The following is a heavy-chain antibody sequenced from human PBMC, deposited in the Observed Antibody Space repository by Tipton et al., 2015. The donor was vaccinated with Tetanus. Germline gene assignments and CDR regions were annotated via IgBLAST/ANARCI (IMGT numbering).Heavy chain of an antibody. CDR1: GGSISSGDYY. Sequence: TLSLTCTVSGGSISSGDYYWSWIRQPPGKGLEWIGYIYYSGTTYYNPSLKSRVTISVDTSNNQFSLKVTSATAADTAVYYCARVFTRGYTYGTTFDYWGQGTLVTVSS. CDR3: ARVFTRGYTYGTTFDY. D-gene: IGHD5-18*01. CDR2: IYYSGTT. J-gene: IGHJ4*02. V-gene: IGHV4-30-4*01.